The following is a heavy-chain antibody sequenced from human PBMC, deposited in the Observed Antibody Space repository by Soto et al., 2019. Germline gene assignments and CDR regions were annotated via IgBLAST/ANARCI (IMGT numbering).Heavy chain of an antibody. V-gene: IGHV2-26*01. CDR3: ARSSITMLGVVIRYNWFDP. CDR2: IFSNDEK. CDR1: GFSLSNARMG. Sequence: QVTLKESGPVLVKPTETLTLTCTVSGFSLSNARMGVSWIRQPPGKALEWLAHIFSNDEKSYSTSLKSRLTISKDTSKSQVVLTMTNMDPVDTATYYCARSSITMLGVVIRYNWFDPWGQGTLVTVSS. J-gene: IGHJ5*02. D-gene: IGHD3-3*01.